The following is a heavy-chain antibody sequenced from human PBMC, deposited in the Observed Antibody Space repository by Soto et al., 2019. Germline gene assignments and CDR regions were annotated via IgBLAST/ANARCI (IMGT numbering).Heavy chain of an antibody. J-gene: IGHJ4*02. CDR3: ARQITMVRGIDF. V-gene: IGHV4-31*03. D-gene: IGHD3-10*01. CDR1: GGSIPSGGYY. Sequence: QVQLLESGPGLVKASQTLSLTCSISGGSIPSGGYYWSWVRQRPGKGLEWIGYIYFNENTYYNPSLKTRVTISAGTSKSQFSLRLSSVTAADAAVYYCARQITMVRGIDFWGPGISVSVSS. CDR2: IYFNENT.